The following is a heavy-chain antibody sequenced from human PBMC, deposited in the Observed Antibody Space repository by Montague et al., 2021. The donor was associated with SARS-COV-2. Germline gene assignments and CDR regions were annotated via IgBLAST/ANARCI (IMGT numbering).Heavy chain of an antibody. J-gene: IGHJ4*02. CDR3: AGYRVGTMLDY. CDR2: YSASS. V-gene: IGHV4-39*01. Sequence: YSASSFYNPSLRSRVTISEDTSRNQFSLKVTSVTAADTAVYYCAGYRVGTMLDYWGPGTLVNVSS. D-gene: IGHD1-1*01.